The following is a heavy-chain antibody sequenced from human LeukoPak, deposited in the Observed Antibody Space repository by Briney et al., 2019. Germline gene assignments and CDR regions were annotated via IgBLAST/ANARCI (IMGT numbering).Heavy chain of an antibody. CDR2: IKQDGSEK. CDR1: GFTFSSYW. CDR3: ARDEKTPTITMIVVPKFDY. J-gene: IGHJ4*02. D-gene: IGHD3-22*01. Sequence: GGSLRLSCAASGFTFSSYWMSWVRQAPGKGLEWVANIKQDGSEKYYVDSVKGRFTISRDNAKNSLYLQMNSLRAEDTAVYYCARDEKTPTITMIVVPKFDYWGQGTLVTVSS. V-gene: IGHV3-7*01.